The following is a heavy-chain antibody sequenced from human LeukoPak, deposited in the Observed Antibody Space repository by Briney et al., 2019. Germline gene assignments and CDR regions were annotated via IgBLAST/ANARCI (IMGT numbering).Heavy chain of an antibody. CDR2: IYSSGST. D-gene: IGHD3-22*01. V-gene: IGHV4-39*01. J-gene: IGHJ4*02. CDR1: GGSISSSSYY. Sequence: SETLSLTCTVSGGSISSSSYYWGWIRQPPGKGLEWIGSIYSSGSTYYNPSLKSRVTISVDTSKNQFSLKLSSVTAADTAVYYCVSGYHSNFDYWGQGTLVTVSS. CDR3: VSGYHSNFDY.